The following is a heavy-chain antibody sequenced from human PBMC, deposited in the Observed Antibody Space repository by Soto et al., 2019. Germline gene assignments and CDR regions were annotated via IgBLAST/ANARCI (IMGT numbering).Heavy chain of an antibody. J-gene: IGHJ4*02. V-gene: IGHV1-3*01. D-gene: IGHD2-21*02. Sequence: ASVKVSCKASGYTFTRYAMHWVRQAPGQRPEWMGWINPGNGDTKYSEKLQGRVTFTRDTSATTIYMELSSLRSEDTALYYCARNSYISGDDDSYYFDYWGQGTPVTVSS. CDR1: GYTFTRYA. CDR3: ARNSYISGDDDSYYFDY. CDR2: INPGNGDT.